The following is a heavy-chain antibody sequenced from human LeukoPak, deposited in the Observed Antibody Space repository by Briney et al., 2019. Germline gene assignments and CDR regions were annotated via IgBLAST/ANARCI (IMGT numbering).Heavy chain of an antibody. V-gene: IGHV3-74*01. Sequence: GGSLRLSCAASGSTFSSYWMHWVRQAPGKGLVWVSRINTDGSITSYADSVKGRFTISRDKGKNTLYLQMNSLRAEDTAVYYFSRWIGAGGTSDYWGQGTLVTVSS. CDR1: GSTFSSYW. J-gene: IGHJ4*02. CDR3: SRWIGAGGTSDY. CDR2: INTDGSIT. D-gene: IGHD6-25*01.